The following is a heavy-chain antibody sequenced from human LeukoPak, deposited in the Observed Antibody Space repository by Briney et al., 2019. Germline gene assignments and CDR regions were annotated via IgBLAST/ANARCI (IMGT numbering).Heavy chain of an antibody. J-gene: IGHJ4*02. D-gene: IGHD1-1*01. CDR3: AKDHNWNEYYFDY. V-gene: IGHV3-30*02. CDR2: IRYDGSNK. CDR1: GFTFSSYG. Sequence: PGGSLRLSCAASGFTFSSYGMHWVRQAPGKGLGWVAFIRYDGSNKYYADSVKGRFTISRDSSKNTLYLQMNSLRAEDTAVYYCAKDHNWNEYYFDYWGQGTLVTVSS.